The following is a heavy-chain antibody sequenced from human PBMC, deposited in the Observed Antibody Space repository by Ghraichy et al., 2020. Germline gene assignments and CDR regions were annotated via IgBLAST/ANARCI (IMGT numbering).Heavy chain of an antibody. V-gene: IGHV4-59*01. CDR3: ARTLPGIAVAGYSYFDL. CDR2: IYYSGST. Sequence: SQTLSLTCAVSGGSISSYYWSWIRQPPGQGLEWIGYIYYSGSTNYNPSLKSRVTISVDTSKYQYSLKLSSVTAADTAVYYCARTLPGIAVAGYSYFDLWGHGTLVTVAS. D-gene: IGHD6-19*01. CDR1: GGSISSYY. J-gene: IGHJ2*01.